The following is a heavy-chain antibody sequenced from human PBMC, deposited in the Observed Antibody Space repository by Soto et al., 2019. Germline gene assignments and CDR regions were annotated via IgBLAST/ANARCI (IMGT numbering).Heavy chain of an antibody. V-gene: IGHV1-8*01. CDR3: ARRKHYYYYYMDV. CDR2: MNPNSGNT. Sequence: ASVKVTCKAPRYSYTSYYRNSLRQATGQGLEWMGWMNPNSGNTGYAQKFQGRVTMTRNTSISTAYMELSSLRSEDTAVYYCARRKHYYYYYMDVWGKGTTVTVSS. J-gene: IGHJ6*03. CDR1: RYSYTSYY.